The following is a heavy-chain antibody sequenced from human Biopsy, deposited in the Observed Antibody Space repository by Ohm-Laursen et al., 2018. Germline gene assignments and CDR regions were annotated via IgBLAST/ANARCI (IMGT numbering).Heavy chain of an antibody. CDR2: IYYSVMT. CDR1: GDSVTKYY. V-gene: IGHV4-59*02. Sequence: TLSLTCTVPGDSVTKYYWSWIRQPPGKGLEWIGHIYYSVMTNYNPSLQSRVSISVDTSRNQVSLTLSSVTAADTAVYYCARDSEILNYGNFKYYHYYGMDVWGQGTKVTVSS. J-gene: IGHJ6*02. CDR3: ARDSEILNYGNFKYYHYYGMDV. D-gene: IGHD4-11*01.